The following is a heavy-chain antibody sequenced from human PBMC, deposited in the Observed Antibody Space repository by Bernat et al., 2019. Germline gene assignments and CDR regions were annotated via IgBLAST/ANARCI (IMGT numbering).Heavy chain of an antibody. CDR3: ARHRVDVDWLLLPFDY. V-gene: IGHV4-39*01. D-gene: IGHD3-9*01. Sequence: QLQLQESGPGLVKPSETLSLTCTVSGGSISSSSYYWGWIRQPPGKGLEWIGSIYYSGSTYYNPSLKSRVTISVDTSKNQFSLKLSSVTAADTAVYYYARHRVDVDWLLLPFDYWGQGTLVTVSS. CDR1: GGSISSSSYY. CDR2: IYYSGST. J-gene: IGHJ4*02.